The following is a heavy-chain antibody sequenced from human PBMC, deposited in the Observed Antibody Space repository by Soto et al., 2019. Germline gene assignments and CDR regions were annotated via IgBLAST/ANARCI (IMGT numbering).Heavy chain of an antibody. Sequence: EVQLVESGGGLVQPGRSLRLSWAASGFTFDDYAMHWVRQAPGKGLEWVSGISWNSGSIGYADSVKGRFTISRDNAKNSLYLQMNSLRAEDTALYYCAKGRAAAGTDFDYWGQGTLVTVSS. CDR1: GFTFDDYA. CDR3: AKGRAAAGTDFDY. CDR2: ISWNSGSI. V-gene: IGHV3-9*01. D-gene: IGHD6-13*01. J-gene: IGHJ4*02.